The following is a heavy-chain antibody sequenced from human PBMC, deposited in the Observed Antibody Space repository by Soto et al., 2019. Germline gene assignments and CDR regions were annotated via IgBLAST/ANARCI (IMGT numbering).Heavy chain of an antibody. CDR2: IFPHDSDT. CDR1: GFDLTDYW. J-gene: IGHJ5*02. Sequence: PXGCLKISCRASGFDLTDYWIAWVRQVPGKGLEWMGMIFPHDSDTRYNPSFQGQVSISADKSVSIAYLQWSSLQASDTGIYYCARQGTISNSRNWLDPWGQGTLVTASS. V-gene: IGHV5-51*01. CDR3: ARQGTISNSRNWLDP. D-gene: IGHD1-26*01.